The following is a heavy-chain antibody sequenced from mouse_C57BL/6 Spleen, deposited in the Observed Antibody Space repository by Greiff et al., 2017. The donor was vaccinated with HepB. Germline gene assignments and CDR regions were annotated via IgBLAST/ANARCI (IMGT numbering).Heavy chain of an antibody. J-gene: IGHJ1*03. CDR1: GYTFTSYW. V-gene: IGHV1-5*01. CDR2: IYPGNSDT. CDR3: TRDPYYSNYGHFDV. Sequence: EVQLQESGTVLARPGASVKMSCKTSGYTFTSYWMHWVKQRPGQGLEWIGAIYPGNSDTSYNQKFKGKAKLTAVTSASTAYMELSSLTNEDSAVYYCTRDPYYSNYGHFDVWGTGTTVTVSS. D-gene: IGHD2-5*01.